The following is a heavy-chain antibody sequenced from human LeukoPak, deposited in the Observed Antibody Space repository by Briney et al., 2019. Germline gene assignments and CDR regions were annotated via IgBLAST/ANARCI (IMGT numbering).Heavy chain of an antibody. D-gene: IGHD3-3*01. CDR2: MNPNSGNT. J-gene: IGHJ5*02. Sequence: ASVKVSCKASGYTFTSYESNWVLQPTGQGLEEMVWMNPNSGNTGYAQKFQGRVTMTRNTSISTAYMELSSMRSEHTAVYYCARRRAITIFGVALNNWFDPWGQGTLVTVSS. CDR1: GYTFTSYE. CDR3: ARRRAITIFGVALNNWFDP. V-gene: IGHV1-8*01.